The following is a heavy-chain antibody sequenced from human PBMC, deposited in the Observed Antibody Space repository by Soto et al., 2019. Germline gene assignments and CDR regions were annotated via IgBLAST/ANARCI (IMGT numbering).Heavy chain of an antibody. CDR2: IIPVFGTT. CDR1: GDTFSGYP. V-gene: IGHV1-69*13. Sequence: SVKVSCKASGDTFSGYPINWVRQAPGEGLEWMGRIIPVFGTTNDAQRFEGRVTFTADESTNTAYMELRGLLSEDTAVYFCARDGGFGELKYWGPGTLVTVSS. CDR3: ARDGGFGELKY. J-gene: IGHJ4*02. D-gene: IGHD3-10*01.